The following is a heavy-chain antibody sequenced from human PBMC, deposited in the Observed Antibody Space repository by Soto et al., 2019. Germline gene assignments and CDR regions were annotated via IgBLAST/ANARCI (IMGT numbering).Heavy chain of an antibody. CDR2: ILYDGNT. D-gene: IGHD2-21*01. Sequence: PGRSLRLSCAASGFPFSSYAMHWVRQAPGKGLEWVAVILYDGNTRYADSVKGRFTISADRGRNSVFLQLNSLRDEDTAVYYCVRDRDLGGDMAHGDFWGQENLVTVS. J-gene: IGHJ4*01. CDR3: VRDRDLGGDMAHGDF. V-gene: IGHV3-30*04. CDR1: GFPFSSYA.